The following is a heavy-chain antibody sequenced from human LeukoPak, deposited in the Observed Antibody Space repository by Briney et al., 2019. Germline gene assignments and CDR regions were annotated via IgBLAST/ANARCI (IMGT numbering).Heavy chain of an antibody. CDR2: ISYDGSNK. V-gene: IGHV3-30-3*01. J-gene: IGHJ4*02. CDR3: ARQRYTALVFDY. D-gene: IGHD5-18*01. CDR1: GFTFSSYA. Sequence: PGGSLRLSCAASGFTFSSYAMHWVRQAPGKGLEWVAVISYDGSNKYYADSVKGRFTISRDNSKNTLYLQMNSLRAEDTAVYYCARQRYTALVFDYWGQGTLVTVSS.